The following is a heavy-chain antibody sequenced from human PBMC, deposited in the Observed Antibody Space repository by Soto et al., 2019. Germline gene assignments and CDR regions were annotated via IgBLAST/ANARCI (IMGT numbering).Heavy chain of an antibody. CDR2: IIPIFGTA. CDR3: ASTVEKYYYYYAMDV. CDR1: GGTFSSYA. D-gene: IGHD4-17*01. Sequence: GASVKVSCKASGGTFSSYAITWVRQAPGQGLEWMGGIIPIFGTANYAQKFQARVTITADESTSTAYMELSSLRSEDTAVYYCASTVEKYYYYYAMDVWGQGTTVTVSS. J-gene: IGHJ6*02. V-gene: IGHV1-69*13.